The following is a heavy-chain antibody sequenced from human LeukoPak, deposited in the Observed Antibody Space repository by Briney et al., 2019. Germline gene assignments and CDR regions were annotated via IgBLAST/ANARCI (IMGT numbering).Heavy chain of an antibody. D-gene: IGHD1-1*01. V-gene: IGHV4-34*01. CDR1: GFTFSSYA. Sequence: GSLRLSCAASGFTFSSYAMSWIRQPPGKGLEWIGEINHSGSTNYNPSLKSRVTISVDTSKNQFSLKLSSVTAADTAVYYCARTTRLRMDNWFDPWGQGTLVTVSS. CDR2: INHSGST. J-gene: IGHJ5*02. CDR3: ARTTRLRMDNWFDP.